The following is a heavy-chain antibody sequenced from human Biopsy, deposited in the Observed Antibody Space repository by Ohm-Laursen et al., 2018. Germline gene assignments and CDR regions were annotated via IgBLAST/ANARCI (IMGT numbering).Heavy chain of an antibody. CDR2: IYYSGST. CDR3: ARQEFATSPLDY. D-gene: IGHD3-10*01. CDR1: GVSISRSSYY. V-gene: IGHV4-39*01. J-gene: IGHJ4*02. Sequence: PGTLSLTCTVTGVSISRSSYYWDWIRQPPGKGLEWIGSIYYSGSTYYNPSLKSRVTISADRSKNQFSLKLTSVTAADTAMYYCARQEFATSPLDYWGQGSLVTVSS.